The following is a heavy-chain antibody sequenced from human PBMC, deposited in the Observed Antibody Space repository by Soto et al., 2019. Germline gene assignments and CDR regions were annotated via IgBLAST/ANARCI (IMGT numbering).Heavy chain of an antibody. CDR2: ISNSGSTT. CDR3: ARVLITGAYS. J-gene: IGHJ5*02. CDR1: GFTFSDYD. Sequence: QVQLVESGGGLVKPGGSLRLSCAASGFTFSDYDMSWLRQAPGKGLEWISYISNSGSTTYYAESVKGRFTISRDNAKNSLYLQMSSLRAEDTAVYFRARVLITGAYSWGQGTLVTVSS. V-gene: IGHV3-11*01. D-gene: IGHD1-26*01.